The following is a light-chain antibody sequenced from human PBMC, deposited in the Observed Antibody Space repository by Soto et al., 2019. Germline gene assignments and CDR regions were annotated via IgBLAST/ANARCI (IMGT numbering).Light chain of an antibody. CDR2: SDH. Sequence: QSVLTQPPSASGTPGQRVTMSCSGSSSNVVTYSVSWYQHLPGTAPKLLIYSDHKRPSGVPDRFSGSKSGTSASLAIGGLQSEDEADYYCAVWDDSLNGLVFGGGTKVTVL. CDR3: AVWDDSLNGLV. J-gene: IGLJ3*02. V-gene: IGLV1-44*01. CDR1: SSNVVTYS.